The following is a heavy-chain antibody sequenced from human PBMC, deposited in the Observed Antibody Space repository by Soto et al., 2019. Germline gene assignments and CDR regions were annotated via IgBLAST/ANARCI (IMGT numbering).Heavy chain of an antibody. D-gene: IGHD2-15*01. CDR1: GYTFTSYA. J-gene: IGHJ3*02. CDR2: INAGNGNT. CDR3: ARAVLKRKDIVVVVAAFAFDI. V-gene: IGHV1-3*01. Sequence: ASVKVSCKAYGYTFTSYAMHWVRQAPGQRLEWMGWINAGNGNTKYSQKFQGRVTITRDTSASTAYMELSSLRSEDTAVYYCARAVLKRKDIVVVVAAFAFDIWGQGTMVTVSS.